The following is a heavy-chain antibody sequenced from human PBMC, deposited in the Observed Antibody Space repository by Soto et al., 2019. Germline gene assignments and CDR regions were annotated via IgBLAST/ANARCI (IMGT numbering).Heavy chain of an antibody. J-gene: IGHJ4*02. CDR3: ARDKVYDFSNFDY. D-gene: IGHD3-3*01. V-gene: IGHV4-34*01. CDR2: INHSGST. Sequence: SETMSLTCAVYGGSFSGYYWSWIRQPPGKGLEWIGEINHSGSTNYNPSLKSRVTISVDTSKNQFSLKLSSVTAADTAVYYCARDKVYDFSNFDYWGQGTLVTGSS. CDR1: GGSFSGYY.